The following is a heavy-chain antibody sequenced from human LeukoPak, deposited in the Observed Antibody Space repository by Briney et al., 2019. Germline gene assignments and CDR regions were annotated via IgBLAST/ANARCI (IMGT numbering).Heavy chain of an antibody. CDR1: GFTFSSYA. D-gene: IGHD6-19*01. CDR3: ARTYSSGWFAQRNWFDP. CDR2: ISYDGSNK. V-gene: IGHV3-30*04. J-gene: IGHJ5*02. Sequence: GGSLRLSCAASGFTFSSYAMHWVRQAPGKGLEWVAVISYDGSNKYYADSVKGRFTISRDNSKNTLYLQMNSLRAEDTAVYYCARTYSSGWFAQRNWFDPWGQGTLVTVSS.